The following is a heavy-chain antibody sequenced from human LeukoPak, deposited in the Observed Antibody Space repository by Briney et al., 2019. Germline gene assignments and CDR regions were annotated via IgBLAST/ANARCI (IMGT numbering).Heavy chain of an antibody. CDR1: GNTVINYW. Sequence: GESLKISCKGSGNTVINYWIGWVRQMPGKGLEWMGIIYPTDSDTKYSPSFQGQVTISVDRAISTAYLQWRSLKASDTAIYYCARGVGGLGGYYYYGMEDWGQGTTVTVSS. CDR3: ARGVGGLGGYYYYGMED. J-gene: IGHJ6*02. V-gene: IGHV5-51*01. CDR2: IYPTDSDT. D-gene: IGHD2-15*01.